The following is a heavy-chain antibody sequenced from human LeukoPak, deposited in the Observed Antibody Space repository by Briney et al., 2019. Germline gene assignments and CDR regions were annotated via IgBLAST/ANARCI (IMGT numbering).Heavy chain of an antibody. CDR2: INHSGST. Sequence: SETLSLTCAVYDGSFSGYYWSWIRQPPGKGLEWIGEINHSGSTNYNPSLKSRVTVSVDTSKNQFSLKLSSVTAADTAVYYCARGPGITAAGSFDYWGQGTLVTVSS. V-gene: IGHV4-34*01. CDR3: ARGPGITAAGSFDY. J-gene: IGHJ4*02. CDR1: DGSFSGYY. D-gene: IGHD6-13*01.